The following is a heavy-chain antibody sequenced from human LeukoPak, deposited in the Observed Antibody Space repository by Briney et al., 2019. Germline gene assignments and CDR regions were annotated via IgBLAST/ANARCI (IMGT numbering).Heavy chain of an antibody. D-gene: IGHD6-13*01. Sequence: GGSLRLSCAASAFSLNAYNMNWVRQAPGKGLEWVSSISSSSSYIYYADSVKGRFTISRDNAKNSLYLQMNSLRAEDTAVYYCARDDWRGYSSHSFDYWGQGTLVTVSS. V-gene: IGHV3-21*01. J-gene: IGHJ4*02. CDR3: ARDDWRGYSSHSFDY. CDR1: AFSLNAYN. CDR2: ISSSSSYI.